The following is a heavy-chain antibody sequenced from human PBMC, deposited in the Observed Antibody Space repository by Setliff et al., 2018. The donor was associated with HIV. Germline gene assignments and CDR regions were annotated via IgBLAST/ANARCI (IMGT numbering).Heavy chain of an antibody. CDR3: SYEKPGGDY. Sequence: GGSLRLSCAASGFTFNSYAMSWVRQAPGEGLEWVSAISGSGGSTYYADSVKGRFTISRDNSKNTLDLQMNSLRAEDTAVYYCSYEKPGGDYWGQGTLVTVSS. CDR2: ISGSGGST. CDR1: GFTFNSYA. J-gene: IGHJ4*02. V-gene: IGHV3-23*01. D-gene: IGHD5-12*01.